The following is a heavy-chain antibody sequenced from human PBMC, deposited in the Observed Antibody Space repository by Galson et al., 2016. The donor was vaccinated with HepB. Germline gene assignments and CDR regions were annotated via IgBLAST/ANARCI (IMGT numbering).Heavy chain of an antibody. CDR1: GYKFSTYW. CDR3: ATETPSNVGQNSFYFGYFQH. CDR2: ISPGASDT. J-gene: IGHJ1*01. V-gene: IGHV5-51*03. Sequence: SGAEVKKPGESLKIACKASGYKFSTYWIAWVRQMPGKGLEWLGIISPGASDTRSSPSFQGPVTISADKSISTAYLEWSSLKAPDTAIYYCATETPSNVGQNSFYFGYFQHWGQGTLVTVSS. D-gene: IGHD3-9*01.